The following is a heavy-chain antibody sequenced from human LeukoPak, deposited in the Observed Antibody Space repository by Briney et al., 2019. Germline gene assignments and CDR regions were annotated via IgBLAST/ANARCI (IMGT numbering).Heavy chain of an antibody. D-gene: IGHD6-25*01. V-gene: IGHV3-48*03. CDR1: GFTFSSYE. CDR2: VSSSGSTI. Sequence: PGGSLRLSCAASGFTFSSYEMNWVRQAPGKGLEWVSYVSSSGSTIYYADSVKGRFTISRGNAKNSLYLQMNSLRAEDTAVYYCARGKQRRYAWGQGTLVTVSS. CDR3: ARGKQRRYA. J-gene: IGHJ5*02.